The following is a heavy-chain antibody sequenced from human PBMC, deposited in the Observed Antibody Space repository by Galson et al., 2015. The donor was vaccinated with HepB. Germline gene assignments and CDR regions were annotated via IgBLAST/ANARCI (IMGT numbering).Heavy chain of an antibody. J-gene: IGHJ6*02. CDR2: ISAYNGNT. V-gene: IGHV1-18*04. CDR3: ARPAGSLPFDYYGMDV. CDR1: GYTFTSYG. Sequence: SVKVSCKASGYTFTSYGISWVRQAPGQGLEWMGWISAYNGNTNYAQKLQGRVTMTTDTSTSTAYMELRSLRSDDTAVYYCARPAGSLPFDYYGMDVWGQGTTVTVSS. D-gene: IGHD1-14*01.